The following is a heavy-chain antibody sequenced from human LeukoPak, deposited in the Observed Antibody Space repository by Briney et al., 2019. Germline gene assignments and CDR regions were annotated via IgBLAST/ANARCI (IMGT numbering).Heavy chain of an antibody. D-gene: IGHD6-6*01. V-gene: IGHV1-2*02. CDR2: INPNSGGT. J-gene: IGHJ4*02. CDR3: AREWDSSSSQADY. Sequence: ASVKVSCKASGYTFTSYGISWVRQAPGQGLEWVGWINPNSGGTNYAQKFQGRVTMTRDTSISTAYMELSRLRSDDTAVYYCAREWDSSSSQADYWGQGTLVTVSS. CDR1: GYTFTSYG.